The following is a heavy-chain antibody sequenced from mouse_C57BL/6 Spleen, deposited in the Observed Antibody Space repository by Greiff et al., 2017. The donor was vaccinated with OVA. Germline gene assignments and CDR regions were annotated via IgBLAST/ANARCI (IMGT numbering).Heavy chain of an antibody. CDR3: ARWSYSNTGYFDV. D-gene: IGHD2-5*01. Sequence: QVQLQQSGAELVMPGASVKLSCKASGYTFTSYWMHWVKQRPGQGLEWIGEIDPSDSYTNYNQKFKGKSTLTVDKSSSTAYMQLSSLTSEDSAVYYCARWSYSNTGYFDVWGTGTTVTVSS. V-gene: IGHV1-69*01. CDR1: GYTFTSYW. CDR2: IDPSDSYT. J-gene: IGHJ1*03.